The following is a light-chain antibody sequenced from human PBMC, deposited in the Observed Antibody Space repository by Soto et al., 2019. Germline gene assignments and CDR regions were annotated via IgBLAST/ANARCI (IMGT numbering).Light chain of an antibody. V-gene: IGKV3-20*01. J-gene: IGKJ1*01. CDR3: QQYDYLVT. Sequence: IVLTQSPGTLSLSPGETATLSCRASQTVSSTYLAWYQHKPGRAPRLLIDGASSRAAGIPDRFSGSGSGTDFTLTISSLEPEDLAVYYCQQYDYLVTFGQGTKVEIK. CDR2: GAS. CDR1: QTVSSTY.